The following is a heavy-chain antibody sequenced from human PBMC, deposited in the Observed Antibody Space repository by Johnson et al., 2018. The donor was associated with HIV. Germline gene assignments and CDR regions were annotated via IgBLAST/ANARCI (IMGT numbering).Heavy chain of an antibody. J-gene: IGHJ3*02. V-gene: IGHV3-23*04. CDR3: ARGGLGYQNIHDPFDI. CDR2: ISGSGVST. Sequence: VQLVESGGGLVQPGGSLRLSCAASGFTFSDYYMSWIRQAPGKGLEWVSGISGSGVSTYYADSVKGRFSISRDNSKNTVYLHMDSLRSEDTALYYCARGGLGYQNIHDPFDIWGQGTMVTVSS. CDR1: GFTFSDYY. D-gene: IGHD3-16*02.